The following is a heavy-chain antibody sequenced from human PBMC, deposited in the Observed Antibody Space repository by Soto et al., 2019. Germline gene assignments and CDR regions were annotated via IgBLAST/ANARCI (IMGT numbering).Heavy chain of an antibody. CDR1: GDTFTNYG. Sequence: QVQLVQSGTDVKKPGASVKVSCTASGDTFTNYGISWLRQAPGQGLEWMGWISAYTGNTNYAQKLQGRVTMTTDISTNTAYMELSSLRSDDTAVYYCAKDTLGWFDSWGQGTLVTVSS. CDR3: AKDTLGWFDS. J-gene: IGHJ5*01. D-gene: IGHD2-15*01. V-gene: IGHV1-18*01. CDR2: ISAYTGNT.